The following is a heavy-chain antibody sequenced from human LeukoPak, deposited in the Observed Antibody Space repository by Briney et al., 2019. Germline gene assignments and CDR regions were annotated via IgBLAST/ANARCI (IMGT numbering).Heavy chain of an antibody. CDR3: ARDLFKSAVEGPLYYMDV. CDR2: INPSGGST. D-gene: IGHD6-19*01. J-gene: IGHJ6*03. CDR1: GYTFTNYD. Sequence: ASVKVSCKASGYTFTNYDINWVRQATGQGLEWMGIINPSGGSTSYAQKFQGRVTMTRDMSTSTVYMELSSLRSEDTAVYYCARDLFKSAVEGPLYYMDVWGKGTTVTVSS. V-gene: IGHV1-46*01.